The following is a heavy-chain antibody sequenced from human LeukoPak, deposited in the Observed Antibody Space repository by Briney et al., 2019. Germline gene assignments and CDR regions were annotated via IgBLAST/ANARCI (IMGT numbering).Heavy chain of an antibody. Sequence: GGSLRLSCAASGFTFGDYGMSWVRQAPGKGLDWVSGITWNGGITYYADSVKGRFTISRDNAKNSLYLQMNSLRVEDTASYYCARGDTMVRVAIPNYYYHMDVWGKGTTVTVSS. V-gene: IGHV3-20*04. J-gene: IGHJ6*03. D-gene: IGHD3-10*01. CDR1: GFTFGDYG. CDR3: ARGDTMVRVAIPNYYYHMDV. CDR2: ITWNGGIT.